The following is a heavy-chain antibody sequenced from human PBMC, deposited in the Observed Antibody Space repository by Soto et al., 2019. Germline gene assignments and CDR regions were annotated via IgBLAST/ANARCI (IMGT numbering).Heavy chain of an antibody. D-gene: IGHD2-2*01. V-gene: IGHV2-5*02. CDR1: GFSLSSSGVG. CDR3: AHRYCSSTSCHPYYYYEMDV. CDR2: IYWDGDK. Sequence: QISLKESGPTLVKPTQTLTLTCTFSGFSLSSSGVGVGWIRQPPGEALEWIALIYWDGDKRSSPSLRSRLTTTNDTANNQVVPSKTNMDPIDTGTYYCAHRYCSSTSCHPYYYYEMDVWGEGTTVTVSS. J-gene: IGHJ6*04.